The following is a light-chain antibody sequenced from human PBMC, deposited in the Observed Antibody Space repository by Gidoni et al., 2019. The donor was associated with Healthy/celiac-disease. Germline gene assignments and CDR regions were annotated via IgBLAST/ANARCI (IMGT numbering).Light chain of an antibody. CDR3: QQRSNWPPRGT. J-gene: IGKJ5*01. CDR1: QSVSSY. Sequence: IVLTQSPATLSLSPGERATLSCRASQSVSSYLAWYQQKPGQAPRLLIYDASNRATGIPARFSGSGSVTDFTLTISSLEPEDFAVYYCQQRSNWPPRGTFGQGTRLEIK. V-gene: IGKV3-11*01. CDR2: DAS.